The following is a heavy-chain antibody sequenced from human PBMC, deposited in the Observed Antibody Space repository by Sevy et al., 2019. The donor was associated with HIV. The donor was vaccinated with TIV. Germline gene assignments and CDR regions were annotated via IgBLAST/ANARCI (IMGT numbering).Heavy chain of an antibody. J-gene: IGHJ5*02. V-gene: IGHV3-48*03. Sequence: GGSLRLSCTASGFTFSSYDMNWVRQAPGKGLEWVSKISTSGSSKYYPDSVKGRFTSARDNAKNSLNLQMNGLRAEDTAVYYCTRNGGAFDNGFDPWGQGTLVTVSS. CDR3: TRNGGAFDNGFDP. CDR1: GFTFSSYD. CDR2: ISTSGSSK. D-gene: IGHD2-8*01.